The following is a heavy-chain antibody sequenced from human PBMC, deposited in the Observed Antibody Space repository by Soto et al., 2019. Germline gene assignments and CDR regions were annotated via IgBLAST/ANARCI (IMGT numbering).Heavy chain of an antibody. CDR1: GFTVSSNY. D-gene: IGHD7-27*01. J-gene: IGHJ4*02. CDR3: ARDPKTSGGQHWAFNYFDS. V-gene: IGHV3-53*05. Sequence: GSLRLSCAASGFTVSSNYMSWVRQAPGKGLEWVSVIYSGGSTYYADSVKGRFTISRDNSKSTLYLQVDSLRPEDAAVYYCARDPKTSGGQHWAFNYFDSWGQGTLVTVSS. CDR2: IYSGGST.